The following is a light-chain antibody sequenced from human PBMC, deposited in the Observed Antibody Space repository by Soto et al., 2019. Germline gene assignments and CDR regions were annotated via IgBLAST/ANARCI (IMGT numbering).Light chain of an antibody. CDR3: QQDGSSEII. Sequence: EIVLTHSPCTLSVSPGERATLSCRASQSVSNNYLAWYQQKPGQAPRLLIYGASNRATGIPDRFSGSGSGTDFTLTISRLEPEDFAVYYCQQDGSSEIIFGQGTRLE. J-gene: IGKJ5*01. CDR2: GAS. CDR1: QSVSNNY. V-gene: IGKV3-20*01.